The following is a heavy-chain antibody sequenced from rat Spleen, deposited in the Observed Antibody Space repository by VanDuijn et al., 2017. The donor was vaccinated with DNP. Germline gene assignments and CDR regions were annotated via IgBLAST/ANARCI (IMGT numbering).Heavy chain of an antibody. D-gene: IGHD1-7*01. Sequence: EVQLVESGGGLVQPGRSLKLSCAASGFTFSDYYMAWVRQAPKKGLEWVASISYEGSSTYYGDSVKGRFTISRDNAKSTLYLQMNSLRSEDTATYYCAREDGYDYNYFDYWGQGVMVTVSS. V-gene: IGHV5-22*01. CDR3: AREDGYDYNYFDY. CDR2: ISYEGSST. J-gene: IGHJ2*01. CDR1: GFTFSDYY.